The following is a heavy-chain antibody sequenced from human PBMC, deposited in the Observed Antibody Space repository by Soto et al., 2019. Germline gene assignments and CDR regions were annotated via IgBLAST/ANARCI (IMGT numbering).Heavy chain of an antibody. Sequence: SGPTLVNPAQTLTLTCTFSAFSLSTGGVGVGWIRQPPGKALEWLALIYWDDDKRYSPSLRSRLTITKDTSKNQVVLTMTNMDPVDTATYYCIQSRCGGDCLQSYASYYYYGMDVWGQGTTVTVSS. V-gene: IGHV2-5*02. D-gene: IGHD2-21*02. CDR1: AFSLSTGGVG. CDR2: IYWDDDK. J-gene: IGHJ6*02. CDR3: IQSRCGGDCLQSYASYYYYGMDV.